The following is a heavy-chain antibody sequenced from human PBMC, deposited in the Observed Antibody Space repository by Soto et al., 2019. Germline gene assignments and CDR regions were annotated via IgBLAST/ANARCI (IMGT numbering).Heavy chain of an antibody. CDR2: INPYNGNT. CDR1: GYTFINNG. J-gene: IGHJ4*02. V-gene: IGHV1-18*01. Sequence: ASVKVSCKASGYTFINNGFSWVRQAPGQGLEWMGWINPYNGNTNYAQNLQGRVTMTTDTSTSTAYMELRSLGSDDTAVYYCARVVLSGSYFDWLSFDYWGQGTLVTVSS. CDR3: ARVVLSGSYFDWLSFDY. D-gene: IGHD3-9*01.